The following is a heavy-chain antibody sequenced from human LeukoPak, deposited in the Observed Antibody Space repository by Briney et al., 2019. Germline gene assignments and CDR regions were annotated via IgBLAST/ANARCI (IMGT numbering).Heavy chain of an antibody. D-gene: IGHD6-13*01. J-gene: IGHJ3*02. CDR2: ISDSGSTT. Sequence: HPGGSLRLSCAASGFTLSSYEMNWVRQAPGKGLEWISYISDSGSTTYYADSVKRRFSISRDNAKNSLYLQMNSLRAEDTAVYYCARIGYSNWGDALDIWGQGTMVTASS. CDR3: ARIGYSNWGDALDI. CDR1: GFTLSSYE. V-gene: IGHV3-48*03.